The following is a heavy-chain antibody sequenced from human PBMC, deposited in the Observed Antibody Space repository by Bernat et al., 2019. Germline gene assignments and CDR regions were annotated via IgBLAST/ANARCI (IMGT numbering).Heavy chain of an antibody. D-gene: IGHD4-17*01. CDR1: GFTFDDYA. CDR2: ISWNSGSI. V-gene: IGHV3-9*01. CDR3: AKVRRTTVITGPYDY. J-gene: IGHJ4*02. Sequence: EVQLVESGGGLVQPGRSLRLSCAASGFTFDDYAMHWVRQAPGKGLEWVSGISWNSGSIGYADSVKGRFTISRDNAKNSLYLQMNSLRAEDTALYYCAKVRRTTVITGPYDYWGQGTLVTVSS.